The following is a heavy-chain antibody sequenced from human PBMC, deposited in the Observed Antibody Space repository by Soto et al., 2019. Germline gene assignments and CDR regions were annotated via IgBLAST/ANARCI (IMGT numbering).Heavy chain of an antibody. Sequence: QVQLVQSGAEVKKPGSSVKVSCKASGGTFSSDSFSWVRQAPGQGLEWMGGIIPMCDTPIYAQKFQDRVTITADDSTSTAYMQLSSLRSGDTAVYYWARSGGLDRDFNYWGQGSLVTVSS. CDR1: GGTFSSDS. V-gene: IGHV1-69*12. J-gene: IGHJ4*02. D-gene: IGHD2-15*01. CDR2: IIPMCDTP. CDR3: ARSGGLDRDFNY.